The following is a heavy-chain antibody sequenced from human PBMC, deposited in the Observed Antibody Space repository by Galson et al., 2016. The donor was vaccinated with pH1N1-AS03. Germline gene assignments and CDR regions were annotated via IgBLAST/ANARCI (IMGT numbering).Heavy chain of an antibody. CDR1: GFTFRNYN. V-gene: IGHV3-48*01. CDR3: ARGYCTGGSCYGQFDH. J-gene: IGHJ4*02. CDR2: ITGGSDTI. D-gene: IGHD2-15*01. Sequence: CAASGFTFRNYNLNWVRQAPGKGLEWISYITGGSDTIFYADSVRGRFTISRDNAKNSVFLQMNSLRPDDTAVYYCARGYCTGGSCYGQFDHWGQGTLVTVSS.